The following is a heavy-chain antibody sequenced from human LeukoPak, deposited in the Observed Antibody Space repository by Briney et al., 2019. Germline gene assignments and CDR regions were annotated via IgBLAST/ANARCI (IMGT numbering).Heavy chain of an antibody. CDR2: ISSSGSYT. V-gene: IGHV3-11*06. D-gene: IGHD3-10*01. CDR3: ASSSSSAGSGTYYHFDY. CDR1: GFTFSDYY. J-gene: IGHJ4*02. Sequence: GGSLRLSCAASGFTFSDYYMSWIRQAPAKGLEWVSYISSSGSYTNYADSVKGRFTISRDNAQNSLYLQMNSLRAEDTAVYYCASSSSSAGSGTYYHFDYWGQGTLVTVSS.